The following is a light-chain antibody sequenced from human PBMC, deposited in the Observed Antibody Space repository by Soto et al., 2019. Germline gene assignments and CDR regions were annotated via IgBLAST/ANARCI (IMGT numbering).Light chain of an antibody. CDR2: EVN. CDR3: LSYTSSSTLVV. V-gene: IGLV2-14*01. CDR1: SSDVGTYNY. Sequence: QSVLTQPASVSGSPGQSITISCTGTSSDVGTYNYVSWYQQHPGKAPKLIIYEVNNRPSGVSNRFSASKSGNTASLTISGLQAEDEADYYCLSYTSSSTLVVFGGGTKLTVL. J-gene: IGLJ2*01.